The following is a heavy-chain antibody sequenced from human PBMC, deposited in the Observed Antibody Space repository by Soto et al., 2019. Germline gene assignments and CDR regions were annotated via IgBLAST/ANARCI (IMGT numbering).Heavy chain of an antibody. CDR2: ISYDGSNK. Sequence: GGSLRLFCAASGFTFSSYGMHWVRQAPGKGLEWVAVISYDGSNKYYADSVKGRFTISRDNSKNTLYLQMNSLRAEDTAVYYCAKVSYSGSYYVGAFDIWGQGTMVTVSS. J-gene: IGHJ3*02. CDR1: GFTFSSYG. D-gene: IGHD1-26*01. V-gene: IGHV3-30*18. CDR3: AKVSYSGSYYVGAFDI.